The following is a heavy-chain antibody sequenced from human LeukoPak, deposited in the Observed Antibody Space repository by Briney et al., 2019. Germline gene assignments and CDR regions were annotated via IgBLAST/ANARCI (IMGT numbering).Heavy chain of an antibody. CDR2: ISHTGSA. CDR1: GASFSGYY. Sequence: SETLSRTCTVYGASFSGYYWAWIRQPPGMGLEWIGEISHTGSAKYIPSLKTRVTISVDASKSQFSLRLRSVTTADTAVYYCARYGPFDDSNYYSFGYWGQGTLVTVSS. CDR3: ARYGPFDDSNYYSFGY. V-gene: IGHV4-34*01. J-gene: IGHJ4*02. D-gene: IGHD3-10*01.